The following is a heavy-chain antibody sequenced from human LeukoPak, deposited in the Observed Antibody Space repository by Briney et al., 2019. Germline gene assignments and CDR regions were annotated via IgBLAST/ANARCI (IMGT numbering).Heavy chain of an antibody. V-gene: IGHV4-34*01. D-gene: IGHD1-14*01. CDR3: ARGISTTNPRLPNY. J-gene: IGHJ4*02. CDR1: GGSFSGYY. CDR2: INHSGST. Sequence: SETLSLTCAVYGGSFSGYYWSWIRQPPGKGLEWIGEINHSGSTNYNPSLKSRVTISVDTSKNQFSLKLSSVTAADTAVYYCARGISTTNPRLPNYWGQGTLVTVSS.